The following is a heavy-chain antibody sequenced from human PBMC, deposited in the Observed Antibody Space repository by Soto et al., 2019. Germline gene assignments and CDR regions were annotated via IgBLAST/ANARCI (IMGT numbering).Heavy chain of an antibody. D-gene: IGHD6-19*01. J-gene: IGHJ6*02. CDR2: IYYRGNT. CDR3: ARVHSGWSSGHGLDV. Sequence: NPSETLSLTCTVSGDSIARGAYYWTWIRQHPGQGLEWLGYIYYRGNTYYNPSLESRVSISLDTSENQFSLKLTSVTAADTAVYYCARVHSGWSSGHGLDVWGQGTTVTVSS. CDR1: GDSIARGAYY. V-gene: IGHV4-31*03.